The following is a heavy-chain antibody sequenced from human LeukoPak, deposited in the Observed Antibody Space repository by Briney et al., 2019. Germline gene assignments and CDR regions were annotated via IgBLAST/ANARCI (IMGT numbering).Heavy chain of an antibody. V-gene: IGHV4-4*07. J-gene: IGHJ4*02. D-gene: IGHD6-19*01. CDR1: GDSITYFY. Sequence: PSETLSLTCSVSGDSITYFYWSWIRQPAGKGLDFIGHFYSSGSTNYNPSLKSRVSISVHTSKNQFSLEVTSVTAADTAVYYCATDFGDSSGWYRFWGQGTLVAVSS. CDR3: ATDFGDSSGWYRF. CDR2: FYSSGST.